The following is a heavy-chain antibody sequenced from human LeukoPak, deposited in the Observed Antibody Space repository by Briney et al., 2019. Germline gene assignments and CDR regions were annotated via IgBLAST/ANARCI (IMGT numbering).Heavy chain of an antibody. CDR3: AKQSYARSLGE. V-gene: IGHV3-20*04. Sequence: PGGSLRLSCVTSGFTFDDYGFTWVRQAPGKGLEWVSGINWNGNGTGYADFVKGRFTISRDNSKNTLYLQMSSLRVEDTAVYYCAKQSYARSLGEGGPGTLVSVSS. CDR1: GFTFDDYG. J-gene: IGHJ4*02. D-gene: IGHD2-8*01. CDR2: INWNGNGT.